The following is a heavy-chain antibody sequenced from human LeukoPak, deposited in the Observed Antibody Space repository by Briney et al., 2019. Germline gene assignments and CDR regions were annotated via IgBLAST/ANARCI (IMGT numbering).Heavy chain of an antibody. CDR2: IFYSGST. CDR1: GGSVSSGSYY. V-gene: IGHV4-61*01. Sequence: PSETLSLTCTVSGGSVSSGSYYWSWIRQPPGKGLEWIGYIFYSGSTNCNPSLKGRVTMSVDTSKNQFSLKLSSVTAADTAVYYCARSHDHLWGNYPDYWGQGTLVTVSS. D-gene: IGHD3-16*02. J-gene: IGHJ4*02. CDR3: ARSHDHLWGNYPDY.